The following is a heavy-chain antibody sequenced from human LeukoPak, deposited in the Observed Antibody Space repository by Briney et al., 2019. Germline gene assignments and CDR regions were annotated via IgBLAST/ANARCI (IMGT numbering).Heavy chain of an antibody. Sequence: ASMKVSCKASGYTFTSYGISWVRQAPGQGLEWMGWISAYNGNTNYAQKLQGRVTMTTDTSTSTAYMELRSLRSDDTAVYYCARDRSTNDFWSGYYTNYFDYWGQGTLVTVSS. CDR3: ARDRSTNDFWSGYYTNYFDY. D-gene: IGHD3-3*01. V-gene: IGHV1-18*01. CDR2: ISAYNGNT. J-gene: IGHJ4*02. CDR1: GYTFTSYG.